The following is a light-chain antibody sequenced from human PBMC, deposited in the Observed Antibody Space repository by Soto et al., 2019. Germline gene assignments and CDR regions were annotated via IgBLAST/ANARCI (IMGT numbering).Light chain of an antibody. Sequence: EIVMTQSPATLSVSPGERATLSCRASQSVRSNLAWYQLKPGQPPRLLIHGASTRSTGFPARFSGSGSGTKFTLTISSLQSEDFAVYYCHQYNDWPGTFGQGTKVEIK. V-gene: IGKV3-15*01. J-gene: IGKJ1*01. CDR1: QSVRSN. CDR3: HQYNDWPGT. CDR2: GAS.